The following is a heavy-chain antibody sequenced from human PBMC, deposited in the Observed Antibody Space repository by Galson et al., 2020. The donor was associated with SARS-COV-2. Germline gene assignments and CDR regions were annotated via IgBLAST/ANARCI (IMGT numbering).Heavy chain of an antibody. J-gene: IGHJ3*01. V-gene: IGHV3-48*03. CDR1: GFSFSDYE. Sequence: GGSLRLSCAGSGFSFSDYEMNWVRHGPGKGLEWVSYISSSGTNVYYADSVKGRFTISRDNAKNSLYLQMTSLRAEDTAIYYCASPYLAAAPFFGAFDLWGPGTMVTVSS. CDR2: ISSSGTNV. D-gene: IGHD6-13*01. CDR3: ASPYLAAAPFFGAFDL.